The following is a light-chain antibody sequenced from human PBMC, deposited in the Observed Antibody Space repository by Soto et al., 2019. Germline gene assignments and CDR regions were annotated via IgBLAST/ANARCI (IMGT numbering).Light chain of an antibody. V-gene: IGLV1-51*01. CDR2: DNQ. CDR3: GTWDSSLTIGVI. CDR1: SSNVGKNF. J-gene: IGLJ2*01. Sequence: QSVLTQPPSVSAAPGQKVSISCSGSSSNVGKNFVSWYQHVPGKAPKLLIYDNQKRPSGIPDRFSASKSGTLATLDITGRQTGDEADYYCGTWDSSLTIGVIFGGGTKLTVL.